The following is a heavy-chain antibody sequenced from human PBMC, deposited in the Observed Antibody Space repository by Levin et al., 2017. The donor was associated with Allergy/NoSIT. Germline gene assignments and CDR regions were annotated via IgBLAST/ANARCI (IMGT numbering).Heavy chain of an antibody. CDR2: ISYDGSRE. Sequence: GGSLRLSCAATGFSFTGHAMHWVRQAPGKGLEWVAAISYDGSREFYADSVKDRFSISRDNSRDTLYLQMNSLRAEDTAVYSCAGDVAVAHGGVGTIDCWGQGTLVTVSS. V-gene: IGHV3-30*04. J-gene: IGHJ4*02. CDR1: GFSFTGHA. D-gene: IGHD2-8*02. CDR3: AGDVAVAHGGVGTIDC.